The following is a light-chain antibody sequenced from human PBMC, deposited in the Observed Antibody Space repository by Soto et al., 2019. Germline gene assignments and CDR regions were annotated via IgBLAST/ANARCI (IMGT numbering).Light chain of an antibody. Sequence: EIVLTQSPGTLSLSPAERATLSCRASQSVSSSYLAWYQQKPGQAPRLLIYGASSRATGIPDRFSGSGSGTDFTLTTSGLEPEDFAVYYCQQYGSSPTWTFGQGTKVEIK. J-gene: IGKJ1*01. CDR2: GAS. CDR3: QQYGSSPTWT. V-gene: IGKV3-20*01. CDR1: QSVSSSY.